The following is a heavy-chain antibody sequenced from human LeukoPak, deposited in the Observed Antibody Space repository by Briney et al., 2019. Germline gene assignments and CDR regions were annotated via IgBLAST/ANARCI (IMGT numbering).Heavy chain of an antibody. J-gene: IGHJ5*02. V-gene: IGHV1-3*01. D-gene: IGHD6-13*01. CDR2: INAGNGNT. CDR1: GGTFSSYA. CDR3: ARVGDSSSWYNYFDP. Sequence: GSSVKVSCKASGGTFSSYAISWVRQAPGQRLEWMGWINAGNGNTKYSQNFQGRVTITRDTSASTAYMELRSLRSEDTAVYYCARVGDSSSWYNYFDPWGQGTLVTVSS.